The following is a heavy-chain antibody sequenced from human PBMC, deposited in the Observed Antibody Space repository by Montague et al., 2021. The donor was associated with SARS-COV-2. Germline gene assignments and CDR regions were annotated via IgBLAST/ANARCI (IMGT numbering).Heavy chain of an antibody. J-gene: IGHJ4*02. Sequence: SETLSLTCTVSGYSISSGYCWGWIRQPPGKGLEWIGSICHSGSSPNNPSFKTRVAMSLDTSKNQFSLKLSSVTAADTAVYYCARGSLCSGIDTNYFDYWGQGTLVAVSS. D-gene: IGHD2-15*01. CDR2: ICHSGSS. V-gene: IGHV4-38-2*02. CDR1: GYSISSGYC. CDR3: ARGSLCSGIDTNYFDY.